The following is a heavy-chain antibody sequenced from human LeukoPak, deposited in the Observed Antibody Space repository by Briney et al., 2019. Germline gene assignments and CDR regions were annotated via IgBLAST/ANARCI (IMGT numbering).Heavy chain of an antibody. CDR2: IRYDGSNK. J-gene: IGHJ4*02. Sequence: GGSLRLSCAASGFAFSSYGMHWVRQAPGKGLEWVAFIRYDGSNKYYADSVKGRFTISRDNSKNTLYLQMNSLRAEDTAVYYCAKDRLIVVVPAATGVDYWGQGTLVTVSS. D-gene: IGHD2-2*01. CDR1: GFAFSSYG. CDR3: AKDRLIVVVPAATGVDY. V-gene: IGHV3-30*02.